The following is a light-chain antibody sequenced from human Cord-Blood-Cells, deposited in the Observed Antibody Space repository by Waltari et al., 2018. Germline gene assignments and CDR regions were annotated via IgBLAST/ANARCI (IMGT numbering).Light chain of an antibody. Sequence: QAVLTQPSSLSASPGASASLTCTLRSGINVGTYRIYWYQQKPGSPPQYPLRYKSDSDKQQGAGVPGRFAGSKDSSANVGILLISGLQAEDEADYYCMIWHSSAWVFGGGTKLTVL. CDR3: MIWHSSAWV. V-gene: IGLV5-45*02. CDR1: SGINVGTYR. J-gene: IGLJ3*02. CDR2: YKSDSDK.